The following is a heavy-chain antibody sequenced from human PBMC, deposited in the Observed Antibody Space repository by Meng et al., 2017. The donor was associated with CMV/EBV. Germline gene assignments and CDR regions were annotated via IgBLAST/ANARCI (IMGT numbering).Heavy chain of an antibody. CDR3: AKVGWPYYFDY. V-gene: IGHV3-9*01. CDR2: ISWNSGSI. CDR1: GFTFDDYA. J-gene: IGHJ4*02. Sequence: SLKISCAASGFTFDDYAMHWVRQAPGKGLEWVSGISWNSGSIGYADSVKGRFTISRDNAKNSLYLQMNSLRAEDTALYYCAKVGWPYYFDYWGQGTLVTAPQ. D-gene: IGHD2-15*01.